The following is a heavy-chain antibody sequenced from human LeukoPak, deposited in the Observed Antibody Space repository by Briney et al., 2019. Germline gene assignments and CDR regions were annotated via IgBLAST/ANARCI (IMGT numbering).Heavy chain of an antibody. Sequence: GGSLRLSCAASGFIFRDYYMSWVRQAPGKAPEWISYISSNAATKHHADSVKGRFSVSRDNDKNSLYLQMNSLKVEDTAIYYCARPARGGQYRALQFWGRGTLVTVSS. J-gene: IGHJ4*02. D-gene: IGHD3-10*01. V-gene: IGHV3-11*01. CDR2: ISSNAATK. CDR3: ARPARGGQYRALQF. CDR1: GFIFRDYY.